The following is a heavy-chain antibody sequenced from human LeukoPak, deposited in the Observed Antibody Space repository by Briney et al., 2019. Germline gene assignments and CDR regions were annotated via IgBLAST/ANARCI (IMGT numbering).Heavy chain of an antibody. CDR2: ISGDGGST. CDR1: GFTFDDYA. J-gene: IGHJ4*02. Sequence: GGSLRLSCAASGFTFDDYAMHWVRQAPGKGLEWVSPISGDGGSTYYADSVKGRFTISRDNSKNSLYLQMNSLRTEDTALYYCAKGRIYYGSGNSPLFDYWGQGTLVTVSS. D-gene: IGHD3-10*01. V-gene: IGHV3-43*02. CDR3: AKGRIYYGSGNSPLFDY.